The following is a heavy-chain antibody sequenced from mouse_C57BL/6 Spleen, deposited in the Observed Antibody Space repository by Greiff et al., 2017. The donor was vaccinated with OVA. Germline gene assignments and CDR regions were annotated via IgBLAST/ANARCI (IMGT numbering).Heavy chain of an antibody. V-gene: IGHV1-4*01. D-gene: IGHD4-1*01. CDR3: ARELGREAWFAY. J-gene: IGHJ3*01. CDR2: INPSSGYT. Sequence: AQLVESGAELARPGASVKMSCKASGYTFTSYTMHWVKQRPGQGLEWIGYINPSSGYTKYNQKFKDKATLTADKSSSTAYMQLSSLTSEDSAVYYCARELGREAWFAYWGQGTLVTVSA. CDR1: GYTFTSYT.